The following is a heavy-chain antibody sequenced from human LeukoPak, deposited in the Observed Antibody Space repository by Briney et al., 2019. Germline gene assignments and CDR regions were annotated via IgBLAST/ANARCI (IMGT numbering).Heavy chain of an antibody. V-gene: IGHV3-11*01. Sequence: GGSLRLSCAGSGLTFSDYYMSWIRQAPGKGLEWVSYISSSGSTIYYADSVKGRFTISRDNAKNSLYLQMNSLRAEDTAVYYCARDLIPGSSSSPDYWGQGTLVTVSS. D-gene: IGHD6-6*01. CDR1: GLTFSDYY. J-gene: IGHJ4*02. CDR2: ISSSGSTI. CDR3: ARDLIPGSSSSPDY.